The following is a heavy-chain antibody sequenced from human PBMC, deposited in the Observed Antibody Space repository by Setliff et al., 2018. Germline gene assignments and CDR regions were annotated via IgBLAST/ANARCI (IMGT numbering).Heavy chain of an antibody. D-gene: IGHD3-10*01. J-gene: IGHJ4*02. CDR3: ARHTIAMSTIISYFDY. CDR1: GGPLRNNF. V-gene: IGHV4-39*01. Sequence: PSETLSLTCTVSGGPLRNNFWGWIRQSPGKGLEWIGSLYYSGDTYYNPSLKSRVTMSVDMSKNQFSLKLSSVTAADTAVYYCARHTIAMSTIISYFDYWGQGTLVTVSS. CDR2: LYYSGDT.